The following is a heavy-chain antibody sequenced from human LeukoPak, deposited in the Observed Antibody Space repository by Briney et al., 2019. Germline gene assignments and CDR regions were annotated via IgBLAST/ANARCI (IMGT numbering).Heavy chain of an antibody. CDR3: ARVTGIIDY. V-gene: IGHV1-8*01. Sequence: GASVKVSCKASGYTFTSYDINWVRQATGQGLEWMGWTNPKSGNTDYAQKFQGRVTMTRSTSISTAYMELSSLRSEDTAVYYCARVTGIIDYWGQGTLVTVSS. D-gene: IGHD7-27*01. J-gene: IGHJ4*02. CDR2: TNPKSGNT. CDR1: GYTFTSYD.